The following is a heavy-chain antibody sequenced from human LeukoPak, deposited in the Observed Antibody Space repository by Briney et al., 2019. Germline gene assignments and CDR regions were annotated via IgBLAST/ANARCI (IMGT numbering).Heavy chain of an antibody. CDR2: IRYDGSNK. V-gene: IGHV3-30*02. D-gene: IGHD1-7*01. Sequence: GGSLRLSCAASGISLSNFGMHWVRQAPGKGLEWVAFIRYDGSNKYYADSVKGRFTISRDNSKNTLYLQMNSLRAEDTAVYYCARGIGGWNYDGPFDYWGQGTLVTVSS. CDR3: ARGIGGWNYDGPFDY. J-gene: IGHJ4*02. CDR1: GISLSNFG.